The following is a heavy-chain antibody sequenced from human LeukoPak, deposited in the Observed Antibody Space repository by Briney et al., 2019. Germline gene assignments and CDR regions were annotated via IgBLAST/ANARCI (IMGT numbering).Heavy chain of an antibody. D-gene: IGHD3-16*02. CDR2: ISWNSDSI. V-gene: IGHV3-9*03. J-gene: IGHJ4*02. Sequence: PGGSLRLSCIASGFTFDDYAMHWVRQAPGKGLEWVSGISWNSDSIAYAESVQGRFTISRDNAKNSIYLLMNSLRPEDMALYYCAKGKGSYPPVPFDCWGQGTLVTVSS. CDR3: AKGKGSYPPVPFDC. CDR1: GFTFDDYA.